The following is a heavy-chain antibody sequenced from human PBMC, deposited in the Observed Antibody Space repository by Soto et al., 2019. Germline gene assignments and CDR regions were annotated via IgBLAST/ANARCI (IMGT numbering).Heavy chain of an antibody. CDR3: ARQRRTTDVLDV. J-gene: IGHJ6*04. V-gene: IGHV4-59*08. CDR2: IFYSGST. D-gene: IGHD1-7*01. Sequence: QVQLQESGPGLVKPSETLSLTCTVSGGSISDYYCSWIRQPPGKGLEWLGYIFYSGSTNYNPSLKSRVTMSADTSKNQFSLKLSSLTAADPAVYYCARQRRTTDVLDVGGKGTTVTVSS. CDR1: GGSISDYY.